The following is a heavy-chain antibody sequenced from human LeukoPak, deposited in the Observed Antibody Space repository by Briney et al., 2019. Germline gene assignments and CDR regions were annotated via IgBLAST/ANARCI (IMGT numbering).Heavy chain of an antibody. V-gene: IGHV3-53*01. J-gene: IGHJ4*02. CDR3: ARRPTGDY. CDR2: IYSGGSS. D-gene: IGHD1-1*01. CDR1: GFTVSSTY. Sequence: GGSLRLSCAAAGFTVSSTYMSWVRQPPGRGLEWVSVIYSGGSSYYAVSVKGRFNISRDNSKNTLYLQMNSLSVEDTAVYYCARRPTGDYWGQGTLVTVSS.